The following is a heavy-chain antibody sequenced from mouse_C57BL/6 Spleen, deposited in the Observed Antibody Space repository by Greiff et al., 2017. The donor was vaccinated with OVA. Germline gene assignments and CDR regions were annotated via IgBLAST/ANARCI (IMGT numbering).Heavy chain of an antibody. CDR2: IDPSDSYT. CDR3: ARRNWEDY. CDR1: GYTFTSYW. J-gene: IGHJ2*01. D-gene: IGHD4-1*01. Sequence: VQLQQPGAELVKPGASVKLSCKASGYTFTSYWMQWVKQRPGQGLEWIGEIDPSDSYTNYNQKFKGKATLTVDTSSSTAYMQLSSLTSEDSAVYYCARRNWEDYWGQGTTLTVSS. V-gene: IGHV1-50*01.